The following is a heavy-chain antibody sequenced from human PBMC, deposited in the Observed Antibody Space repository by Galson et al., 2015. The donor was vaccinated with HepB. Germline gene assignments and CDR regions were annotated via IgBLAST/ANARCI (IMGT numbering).Heavy chain of an antibody. CDR1: GYTFTSYY. CDR2: INPSGGST. D-gene: IGHD2-2*01. J-gene: IGHJ4*02. Sequence: SVKVSCKASGYTFTSYYMHWVRQAPGQGLEWKGIINPSGGSTSYAQKFQGRVTMTRDTSTSTVYMELSSLRSEDTAVYYCARDGGVCSSTSCYSDYWGQGTLVTVSS. V-gene: IGHV1-46*01. CDR3: ARDGGVCSSTSCYSDY.